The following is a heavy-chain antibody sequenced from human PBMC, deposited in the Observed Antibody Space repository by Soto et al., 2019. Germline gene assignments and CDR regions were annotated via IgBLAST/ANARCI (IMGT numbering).Heavy chain of an antibody. D-gene: IGHD3-10*01. CDR2: IKRDGSEG. V-gene: IGHV3-7*01. J-gene: IGHJ6*03. Sequence: EVQLVESGGGLVQPGGSLRLSCVASGFTLSSYWMSWVRQAPGKGLEWVGNIKRDGSEGYYVDSVKGRFTMSRDNAENSLYLQMNNPRAEDTAVYYCARIDIVSEGYKDYYYMDVWGKGTTVTVSS. CDR3: ARIDIVSEGYKDYYYMDV. CDR1: GFTLSSYW.